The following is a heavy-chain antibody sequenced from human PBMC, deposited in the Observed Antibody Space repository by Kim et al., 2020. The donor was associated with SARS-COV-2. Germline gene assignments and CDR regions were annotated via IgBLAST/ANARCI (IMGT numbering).Heavy chain of an antibody. Sequence: ASVKVSCKASGYTFTSYYMHWVRQAPGQGLEWMGIINPSGGSTSYAQKFQDRVTMTRDTSTSTVYMELSSLRSEDTAVYYCARTETYYYGSGSYSCFDYWGQGTLVTVSS. J-gene: IGHJ4*02. CDR3: ARTETYYYGSGSYSCFDY. CDR1: GYTFTSYY. CDR2: INPSGGST. V-gene: IGHV1-46*01. D-gene: IGHD3-10*01.